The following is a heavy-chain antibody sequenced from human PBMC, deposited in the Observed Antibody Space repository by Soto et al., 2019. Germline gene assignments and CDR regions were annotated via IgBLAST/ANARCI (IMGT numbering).Heavy chain of an antibody. D-gene: IGHD3-10*01. CDR3: AKGGGYYGSGPDY. CDR2: ISGSGGST. J-gene: IGHJ4*02. Sequence: SLRLSCAASGFTFSSYAMSWVRQAPGKGLEWVSAISGSGGSTYYADSVKGRFTISRDNSKNTLYLQMNSLRAEDTAVYYCAKGGGYYGSGPDYWGQGTLVTAPQ. V-gene: IGHV3-23*01. CDR1: GFTFSSYA.